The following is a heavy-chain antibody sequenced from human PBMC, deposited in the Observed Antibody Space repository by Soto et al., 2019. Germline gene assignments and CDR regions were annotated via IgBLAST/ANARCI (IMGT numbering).Heavy chain of an antibody. CDR3: ARPAIVGATSPLDY. CDR2: LDPAYSFT. Sequence: EXLKISCNFSGYXLTTFLIIWVRHIPEKGLEWMGILDPAYSFTKYSPSFQGRVTISVDKSINTAYLQWSIMKASDTAMYYCARPAIVGATSPLDYWGQGTLGTVS. D-gene: IGHD1-26*01. J-gene: IGHJ4*02. V-gene: IGHV5-10-1*01. CDR1: GYXLTTFL.